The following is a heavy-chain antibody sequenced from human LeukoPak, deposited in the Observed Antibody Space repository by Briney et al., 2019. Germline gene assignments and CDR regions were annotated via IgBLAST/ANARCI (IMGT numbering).Heavy chain of an antibody. D-gene: IGHD2-2*01. Sequence: GGSLRLSCAASGFTFSDYYMSWIRQAPGKGLEWVANIKQDGSEKYYVDSVKGRFTISRDNAKNSLYLQMNSLRAEDTAVYYCARGARSVVPAASFDYWGQGTLVTVSS. V-gene: IGHV3-7*01. CDR3: ARGARSVVPAASFDY. CDR2: IKQDGSEK. CDR1: GFTFSDYY. J-gene: IGHJ4*02.